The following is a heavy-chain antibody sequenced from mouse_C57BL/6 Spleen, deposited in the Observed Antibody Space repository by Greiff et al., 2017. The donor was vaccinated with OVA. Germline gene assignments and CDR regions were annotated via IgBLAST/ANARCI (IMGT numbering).Heavy chain of an antibody. CDR1: GYAFSSYW. Sequence: QVQLQQSGAELVKPGASVKISCKASGYAFSSYWMNWVKQRPGKGLEWIGQIYPGDGDTNYNGKFKGKATLTADKSSSTAYMQLSSLTSEDSAVYFCARKGSYYARDYWGQGTSVTVSS. J-gene: IGHJ4*01. V-gene: IGHV1-80*01. CDR2: IYPGDGDT. CDR3: ARKGSYYARDY.